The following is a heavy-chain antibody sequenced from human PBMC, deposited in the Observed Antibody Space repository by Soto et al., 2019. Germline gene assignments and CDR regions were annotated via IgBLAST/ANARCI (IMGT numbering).Heavy chain of an antibody. CDR1: GYTLTELS. J-gene: IGHJ6*03. D-gene: IGHD5-12*01. CDR3: ATGRWATIGYYYYYMDV. Sequence: SVKVSWKVSGYTLTELSMHWVRQAPGKGLEWMGGFDPEDGETIYAQKFQGRVTMTEDTSTDTAYMELSSLRSEDTAVYYCATGRWATIGYYYYYMDVWGKGTTVTVSS. CDR2: FDPEDGET. V-gene: IGHV1-24*01.